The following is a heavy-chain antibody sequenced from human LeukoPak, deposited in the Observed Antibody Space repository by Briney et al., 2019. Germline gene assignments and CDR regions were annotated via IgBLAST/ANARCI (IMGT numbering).Heavy chain of an antibody. J-gene: IGHJ4*02. Sequence: GGSLRLSCTAPGFTFSSYAIHWIRQAPGKGLVWVSRINTEGTTTSYADSVEGRFTISRDNAKNTLYLQMNSLRSEDTAMYYCARSQAHSNFDHWGQGTLVTVSS. CDR2: INTEGTTT. CDR3: ARSQAHSNFDH. V-gene: IGHV3-74*01. CDR1: GFTFSSYA.